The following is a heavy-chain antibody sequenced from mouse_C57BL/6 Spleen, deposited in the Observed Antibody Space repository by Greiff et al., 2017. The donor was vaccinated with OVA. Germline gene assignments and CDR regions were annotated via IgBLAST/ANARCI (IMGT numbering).Heavy chain of an antibody. J-gene: IGHJ4*01. CDR1: GYAFSSYW. V-gene: IGHV1-80*01. CDR2: IYPGDGDT. CDR3: ARSWYDYDGGYAMDY. D-gene: IGHD2-4*01. Sequence: VKLVESGAELVKPGASVKISCKASGYAFSSYWMNWVKQRPGKGLEWIGQIYPGDGDTNYNGKFKGKATLTADKSSSTAYMQLSSLTSEDSAVYFCARSWYDYDGGYAMDYWGQGTSVTVSS.